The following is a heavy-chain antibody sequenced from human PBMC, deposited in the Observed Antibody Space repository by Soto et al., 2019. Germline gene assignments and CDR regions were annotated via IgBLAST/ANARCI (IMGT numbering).Heavy chain of an antibody. Sequence: EVQLVESGGGLVQPGGSLRLSCAASGFTFSNSWMSWVRQAPGKGLEWVANIKQDGIGKYYVDSVKGRFTISRDNARNSLYLQMNGLRAEDTAVYYCSSDAFNFPEPVASDASDIWGKGTMVSVSS. D-gene: IGHD1-1*01. CDR3: SSDAFNFPEPVASDASDI. V-gene: IGHV3-7*01. CDR2: IKQDGIGK. J-gene: IGHJ3*02. CDR1: GFTFSNSW.